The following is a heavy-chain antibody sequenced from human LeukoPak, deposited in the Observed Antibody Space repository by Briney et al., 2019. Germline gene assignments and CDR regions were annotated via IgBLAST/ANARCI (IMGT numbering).Heavy chain of an antibody. CDR2: INPSGGST. D-gene: IGHD3-16*01. CDR3: ARDPPGLRLGESLFNPDQY. CDR1: GYTFTSYG. V-gene: IGHV1-46*01. J-gene: IGHJ4*02. Sequence: ASVKVSCKASGYTFTSYGISWVRQAPGQGLEWMGIINPSGGSTSYAQKFQGRVTMTRDTSTSTVYMELSSLRSEDTAVYYCARDPPGLRLGESLFNPDQYWGQGTAVTVSS.